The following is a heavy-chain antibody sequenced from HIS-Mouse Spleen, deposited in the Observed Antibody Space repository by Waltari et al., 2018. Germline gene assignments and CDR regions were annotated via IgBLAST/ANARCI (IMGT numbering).Heavy chain of an antibody. CDR2: IYYSGST. D-gene: IGHD4-4*01. CDR1: GGSISSHP. CDR3: ARRRDYSIPYFDY. J-gene: IGHJ4*02. Sequence: QVQLQESRPGLVKPSETLSLTCTASGGSISSHPCSWTRQPPGKGLEWIGYIYYSGSTNYNPSLKSRVTISVDTSKNQFSLKLSSVTAADTAVYYCARRRDYSIPYFDYWGQGTLVTVSS. V-gene: IGHV4-59*08.